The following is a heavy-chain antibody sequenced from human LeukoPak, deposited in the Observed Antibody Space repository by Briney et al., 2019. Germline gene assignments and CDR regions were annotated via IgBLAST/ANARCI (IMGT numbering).Heavy chain of an antibody. V-gene: IGHV1-18*01. D-gene: IGHD5-18*01. CDR2: ISAYNGNT. Sequence: GSSVKVSCKASGYTFTSYGIRWVRQAPGQGLEWMGWISAYNGNTNYAQKLQGRVTMTTDTSTSTAYMELRSLRSDDTAVYYCARVGYSYGYYYGMDVWGQGTTVTVSS. CDR3: ARVGYSYGYYYGMDV. J-gene: IGHJ6*02. CDR1: GYTFTSYG.